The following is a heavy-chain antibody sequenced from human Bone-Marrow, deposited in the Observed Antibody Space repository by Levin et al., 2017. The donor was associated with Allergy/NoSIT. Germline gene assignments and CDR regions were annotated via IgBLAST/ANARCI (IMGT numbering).Heavy chain of an antibody. J-gene: IGHJ4*02. CDR2: ISGSGGST. D-gene: IGHD2-2*01. Sequence: GESLKISCAASGFTFSSYAMSWVRQAPGKGLEWVSAISGSGGSTYYADSVKGRFTISRDNSKNTLYLQMNSLRAEDTAVYYCAKVKWVSDIVLVPAASVIDYWGQGTLVTVSS. V-gene: IGHV3-23*01. CDR1: GFTFSSYA. CDR3: AKVKWVSDIVLVPAASVIDY.